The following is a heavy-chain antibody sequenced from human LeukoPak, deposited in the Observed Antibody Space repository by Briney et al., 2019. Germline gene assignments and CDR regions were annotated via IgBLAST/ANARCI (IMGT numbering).Heavy chain of an antibody. V-gene: IGHV1-18*01. CDR3: ARVRELLGRYAFDI. Sequence: GASVKVSCKASGYTFTSYGISWVRQAPGQGLEWMGWISAYNGNTNYALKLQGRVTMTTDTSTSTAYMELRSLRPDDTAVYYCARVRELLGRYAFDIWGLGTMVTVSS. CDR2: ISAYNGNT. CDR1: GYTFTSYG. D-gene: IGHD1-26*01. J-gene: IGHJ3*02.